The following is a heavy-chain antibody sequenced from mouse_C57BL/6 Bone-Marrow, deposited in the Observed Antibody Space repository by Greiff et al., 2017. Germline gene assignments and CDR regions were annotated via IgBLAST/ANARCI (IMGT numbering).Heavy chain of an antibody. CDR1: GYTFTDYN. Sequence: EVQLQESGPELVKPGASVKIPCKASGYTFTDYNMDWVKQSHGKSLEWIGDINPNNGGTIYNQKFKGKATLTVDKSSSTAYMELRSLTSEDTAVYYCARYGNYVEYFDVWGTGTTVTVSS. J-gene: IGHJ1*03. CDR2: INPNNGGT. D-gene: IGHD2-1*01. V-gene: IGHV1-18*01. CDR3: ARYGNYVEYFDV.